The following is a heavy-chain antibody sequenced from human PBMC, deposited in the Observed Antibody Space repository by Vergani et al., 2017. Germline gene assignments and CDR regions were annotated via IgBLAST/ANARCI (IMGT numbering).Heavy chain of an antibody. CDR3: AKDLSRVFTTPDY. D-gene: IGHD2/OR15-2a*01. CDR1: GFTFDDYA. CDR2: ISWNSGSI. J-gene: IGHJ4*02. Sequence: EVQLVESGGGLVQPGRSLRLSCAASGFTFDDYAMHWVRQAPGKGLEWVSGISWNSGSIGYAGSVKGRFTITRDNAKNSLYQQMNSLMAEDTALYYCAKDLSRVFTTPDYWGQGTLVTVSS. V-gene: IGHV3-9*01.